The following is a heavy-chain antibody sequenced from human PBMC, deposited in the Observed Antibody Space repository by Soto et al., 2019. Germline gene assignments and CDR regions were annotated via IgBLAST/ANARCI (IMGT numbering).Heavy chain of an antibody. CDR2: IKSKTDGGTT. CDR1: GFTFSNAW. V-gene: IGHV3-15*01. Sequence: GGSLRLSCAASGFTFSNAWMSWVRQAPGKGLEWVGRIKSKTDGGTTDYAAPVKGRFTISRDDSKNTLYLQMNSLKTEDTAVYYCTTDRGSGSYHDAFDIWGQGTMVTVSS. J-gene: IGHJ3*02. CDR3: TTDRGSGSYHDAFDI. D-gene: IGHD1-26*01.